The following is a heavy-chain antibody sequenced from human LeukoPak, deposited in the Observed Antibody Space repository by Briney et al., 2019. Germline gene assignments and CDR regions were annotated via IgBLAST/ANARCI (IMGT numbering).Heavy chain of an antibody. CDR2: IAHHGTNR. V-gene: IGHV3-30*02. CDR1: GFTFSASA. J-gene: IGHJ4*02. Sequence: GGSLRLSCTTSGFTFSASAMHWVRQGPGKGLEWVSYIAHHGTNRYYVDSVKGRFTISRDNSKGTLYRQMNSLRGDDTAIYYCAKDGSWSCTDWGQGTLVTVAP. CDR3: AKDGSWSCTD. D-gene: IGHD2-21*01.